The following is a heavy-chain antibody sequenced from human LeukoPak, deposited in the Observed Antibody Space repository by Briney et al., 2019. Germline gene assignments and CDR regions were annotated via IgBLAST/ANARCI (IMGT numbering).Heavy chain of an antibody. Sequence: SETLSLTCSVSGGSIYTSSYYWGWIRQPPGKGLEWIGSIYYSGSTYYNPSLKSRVTISVDTSKNQFSLKLSSVTAADTAVYYCARHREASLTDYWGQGTLVTVSS. CDR2: IYYSGST. J-gene: IGHJ4*02. CDR1: GGSIYTSSYY. V-gene: IGHV4-39*01. D-gene: IGHD1-26*01. CDR3: ARHREASLTDY.